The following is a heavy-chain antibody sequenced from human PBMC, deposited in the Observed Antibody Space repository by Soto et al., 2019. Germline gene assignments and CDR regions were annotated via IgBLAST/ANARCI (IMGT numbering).Heavy chain of an antibody. CDR3: ARHQYGAPPIY. CDR1: GGSVSGVDYF. D-gene: IGHD4-17*01. Sequence: SETLSLTCTVSGGSVSGVDYFWSWIRQSPGKGLEWIGYIYYTGITHLNPSLKSRLTMAVDTSKNEFSLKLSSVTAADTAVYYCARHQYGAPPIYWGQGTLVTVSS. J-gene: IGHJ4*02. V-gene: IGHV4-30-4*01. CDR2: IYYTGIT.